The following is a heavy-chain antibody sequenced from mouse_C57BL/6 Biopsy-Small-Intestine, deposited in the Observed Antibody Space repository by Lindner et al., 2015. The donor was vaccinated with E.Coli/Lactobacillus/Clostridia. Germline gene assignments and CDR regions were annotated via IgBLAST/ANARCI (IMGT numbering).Heavy chain of an antibody. CDR2: IGAYNDRT. J-gene: IGHJ4*01. V-gene: IGHV1-14*01. Sequence: SVKVSCKASGYSFSSYGINWVRQAPGRGPEWMGWIGAYNDRTKYSQKFQGRVTMTTDTSTSTAYMELRNLRSDDTAVYFCARDPHEFWSGYFFDYWGRGTLVTVSS. CDR1: GYSFSSYG. D-gene: IGHD1-3*01. CDR3: ARDPHEFWSGYFFDY.